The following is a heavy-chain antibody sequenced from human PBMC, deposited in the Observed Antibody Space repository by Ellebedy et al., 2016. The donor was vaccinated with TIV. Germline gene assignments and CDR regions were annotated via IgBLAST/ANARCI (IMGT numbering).Heavy chain of an antibody. CDR1: GFTFSDYY. Sequence: PGGSLRLSCAASGFTFSDYYMSWIRQAPGKGLEWVSYISSSGSTIYYADSVKGRFTISRDNAKNSLYLQMNSLRAEDTAVYYCASIATYYYDSSGPFALDIWGQGTMVTVSS. CDR2: ISSSGSTI. D-gene: IGHD3-22*01. V-gene: IGHV3-11*01. J-gene: IGHJ3*02. CDR3: ASIATYYYDSSGPFALDI.